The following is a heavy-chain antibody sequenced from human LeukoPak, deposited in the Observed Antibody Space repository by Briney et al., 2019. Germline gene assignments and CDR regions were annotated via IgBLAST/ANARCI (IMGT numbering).Heavy chain of an antibody. CDR3: ARGLYDILTGPDY. CDR1: GFTFSSYA. D-gene: IGHD3-9*01. J-gene: IGHJ4*02. Sequence: PGGSLRLSCAASGFTFSSYAMHWVRQAPGKGLEWVAVISYDGSNKYYADSVKGRFTISRDNSKNTLYLQMNSLRAEDTAVYYCARGLYDILTGPDYWGQGTLVTVSS. CDR2: ISYDGSNK. V-gene: IGHV3-30*04.